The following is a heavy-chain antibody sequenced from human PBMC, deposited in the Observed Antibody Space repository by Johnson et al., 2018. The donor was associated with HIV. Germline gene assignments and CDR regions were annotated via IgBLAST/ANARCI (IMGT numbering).Heavy chain of an antibody. CDR3: ARAVCRGGRCYSHDAFDI. D-gene: IGHD2-15*01. V-gene: IGHV3-30*14. Sequence: QVQLVESGGGVVQPGRSLRLSCAASGFTFSTYAIHWVRQAPGKGLEWVAIISYDGSTKYYADSVKGRFTISRDNSKNSLYLQMNSLRAGDTALYYCARAVCRGGRCYSHDAFDIWGQGTMVTVSS. CDR1: GFTFSTYA. J-gene: IGHJ3*02. CDR2: ISYDGSTK.